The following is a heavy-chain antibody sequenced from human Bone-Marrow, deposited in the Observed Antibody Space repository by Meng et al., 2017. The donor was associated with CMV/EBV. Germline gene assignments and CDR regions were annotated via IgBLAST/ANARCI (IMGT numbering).Heavy chain of an antibody. J-gene: IGHJ6*02. CDR1: GFTFSSYS. Sequence: GESLKISCAASGFTFSSYSMNWVRQAPGKGLEWVSSISSSSSYIYYADSVKGRFTISRDNAKNSLYLQMNSLRAEDTAVYYCAREVIPAAIWPSYGMDVWGQGTTVTVSS. CDR3: AREVIPAAIWPSYGMDV. V-gene: IGHV3-21*01. D-gene: IGHD2-2*01. CDR2: ISSSSSYI.